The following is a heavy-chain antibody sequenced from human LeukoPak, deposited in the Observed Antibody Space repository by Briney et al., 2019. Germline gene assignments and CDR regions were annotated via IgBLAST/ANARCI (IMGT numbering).Heavy chain of an antibody. J-gene: IGHJ4*02. V-gene: IGHV1-46*01. CDR2: INPSGDST. CDR1: GYTFTIYY. CDR3: ARAKHYYDSSGETLFDY. Sequence: GASVKVSCKASGYTFTIYYMHWARQAPGQGLEWMGIINPSGDSTTYAQQFQGRVTMTRDTSTSTVYMELSSLRSEDTAIYYCARAKHYYDSSGETLFDYWGQGTLVTVSS. D-gene: IGHD3-22*01.